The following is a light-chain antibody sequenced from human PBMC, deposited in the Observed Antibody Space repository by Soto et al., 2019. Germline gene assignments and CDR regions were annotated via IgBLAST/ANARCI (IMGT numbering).Light chain of an antibody. V-gene: IGKV2-30*01. J-gene: IGKJ2*01. Sequence: DVVMTQSPLSLPVTLGQPASISCRSSQSLAYSDGNTYLNWFQQRPGQSPRRLIYKVSNRDSGVPDRLSGSVSGTDFALKISRVEAEDVGVYYCMQGTHWPPYTYGQGTKLEIK. CDR3: MQGTHWPPYT. CDR1: QSLAYSDGNTY. CDR2: KVS.